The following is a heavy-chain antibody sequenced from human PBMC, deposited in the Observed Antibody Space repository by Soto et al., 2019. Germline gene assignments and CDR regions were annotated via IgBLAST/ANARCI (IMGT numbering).Heavy chain of an antibody. V-gene: IGHV4-59*08. D-gene: IGHD2-15*01. J-gene: IGHJ5*02. CDR1: GGSISSYY. CDR3: ARGTPSPLIVRSSRGPWFDP. CDR2: MYYGGRT. Sequence: SENLSLTCTVSGGSISSYYWILIRQPPGKGLEWIGYMYYGGRTNYNPSLKSRVTISVDTSKMQVSLKLSSVTAADTAVYFCARGTPSPLIVRSSRGPWFDPWGQGTLVTVSS.